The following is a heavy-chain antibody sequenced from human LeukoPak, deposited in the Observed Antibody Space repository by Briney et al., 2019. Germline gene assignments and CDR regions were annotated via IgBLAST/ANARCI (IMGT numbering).Heavy chain of an antibody. CDR1: GGTFSSYA. J-gene: IGHJ4*02. Sequence: ASVKASCKASGGTFSSYAISWLRQAPGQGLEWMGGIIPIFGTANYAQKFQGRVTITADESTSTAYMELSSLRSEDTAVYYCARGEVVTYFDYWGQGTLVTVSS. V-gene: IGHV1-69*13. CDR2: IIPIFGTA. D-gene: IGHD4-23*01. CDR3: ARGEVVTYFDY.